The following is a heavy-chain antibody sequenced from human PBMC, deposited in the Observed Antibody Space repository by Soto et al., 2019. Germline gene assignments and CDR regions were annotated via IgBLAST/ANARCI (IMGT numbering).Heavy chain of an antibody. CDR3: ARLVRIRIEGVGMGWYYFAY. J-gene: IGHJ4*02. D-gene: IGHD3-3*01. CDR2: IYHSGST. V-gene: IGHV4-4*02. Sequence: SETLSLTCAVSGGSISSSNWWSWVRQPPGKGLEWIGEIYHSGSTNYNPSLKSRVTISVDKSKNQFSLKLSSVTAADTAVYYCARLVRIRIEGVGMGWYYFAYWGQGTLVTVSS. CDR1: GGSISSSNW.